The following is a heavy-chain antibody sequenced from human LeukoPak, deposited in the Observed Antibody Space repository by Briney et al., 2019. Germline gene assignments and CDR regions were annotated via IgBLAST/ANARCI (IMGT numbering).Heavy chain of an antibody. J-gene: IGHJ4*02. Sequence: GESLRLSCAASGFTFSSYWMSWVRQAPGKGREWVANIKQDGSEKYYVDSLKGRFTISRDNAKNSLYLQMNSLRAEDTAVYYCARVRGGSSSPHFDYWGQGTLVTVSS. V-gene: IGHV3-7*01. CDR3: ARVRGGSSSPHFDY. CDR1: GFTFSSYW. CDR2: IKQDGSEK. D-gene: IGHD6-13*01.